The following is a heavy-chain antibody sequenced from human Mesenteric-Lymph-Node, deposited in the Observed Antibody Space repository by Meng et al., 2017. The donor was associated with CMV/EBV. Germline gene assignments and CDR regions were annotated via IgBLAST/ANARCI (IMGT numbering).Heavy chain of an antibody. Sequence: GGSLRLSCITSGFTFGDYAMSWVRQAPGKGLEWVAFIRNKAYGGTPEYGASVKGRFTISRDDSKSIAYLQMHSLKTEDTAIYYCTRDPTGTTGAHYYYGMDVWGQGTTVTVSS. V-gene: IGHV3-49*04. CDR1: GFTFGDYA. D-gene: IGHD1-7*01. J-gene: IGHJ6*02. CDR2: IRNKAYGGTP. CDR3: TRDPTGTTGAHYYYGMDV.